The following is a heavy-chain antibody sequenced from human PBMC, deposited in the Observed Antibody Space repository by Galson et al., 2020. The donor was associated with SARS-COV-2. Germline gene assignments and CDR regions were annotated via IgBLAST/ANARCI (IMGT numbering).Heavy chain of an antibody. CDR1: GFSLSTSGMC. J-gene: IGHJ4*02. Sequence: ESGPTLVKPTQTHTLTCTFSGFSLSTSGMCVSWIRQPPGKALEWLARIDWDDDKYYSTSLKTRLTISKNTSKNQVVLTMTNMDPVDTATYYCAREVVAGPSFDYWGQGTLVTVSS. D-gene: IGHD2-2*01. CDR3: AREVVAGPSFDY. V-gene: IGHV2-70*11. CDR2: IDWDDDK.